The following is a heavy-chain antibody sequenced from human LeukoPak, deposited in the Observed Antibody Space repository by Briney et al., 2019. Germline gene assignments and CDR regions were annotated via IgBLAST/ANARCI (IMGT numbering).Heavy chain of an antibody. V-gene: IGHV1-8*01. Sequence: ASVKVSCMASGYTFTSYDINWVRQATGQGLEWMGWMNPNSGNTGYAQKFQGRVTMTRNTSISTAYMELSSLRSEDTAVYYCARGGNGDYALDYWGQGTLVTVSS. CDR2: MNPNSGNT. CDR1: GYTFTSYD. CDR3: ARGGNGDYALDY. J-gene: IGHJ4*02. D-gene: IGHD4-17*01.